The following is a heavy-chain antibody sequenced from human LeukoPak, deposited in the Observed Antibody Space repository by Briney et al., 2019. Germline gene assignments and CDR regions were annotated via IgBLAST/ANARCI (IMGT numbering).Heavy chain of an antibody. CDR3: AKDASPAYGSGSYYTPHY. J-gene: IGHJ4*02. CDR1: GFTFDDYG. D-gene: IGHD3-10*01. CDR2: INWNGGST. V-gene: IGHV3-20*04. Sequence: GGSLRLSCAASGFTFDDYGMSWVRQAPGKGLEWVSGINWNGGSTGYADSVKGRFTISRDNAKNSLYLQMNSLRAEDTAVYYCAKDASPAYGSGSYYTPHYWGQGTLVTVSS.